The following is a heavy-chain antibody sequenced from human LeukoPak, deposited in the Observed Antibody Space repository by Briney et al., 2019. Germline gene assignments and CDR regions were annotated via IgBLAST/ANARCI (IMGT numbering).Heavy chain of an antibody. V-gene: IGHV3-23*01. Sequence: PGGSLRLSRAASGFSLSSYAMSWVRQAPGKGLEWVSAISSSDDGTYHAGSVRGRFTISRDSSKNTLYLQMNNLRTEDAAIYYCAKAPVTSCRGAFCYPLDSWGQGTLVTVSS. CDR1: GFSLSSYA. CDR3: AKAPVTSCRGAFCYPLDS. J-gene: IGHJ4*02. D-gene: IGHD2-15*01. CDR2: ISSSDDGT.